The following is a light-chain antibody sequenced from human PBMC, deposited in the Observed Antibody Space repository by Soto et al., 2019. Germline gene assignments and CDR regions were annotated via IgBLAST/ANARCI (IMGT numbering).Light chain of an antibody. CDR1: SDSIASYY. Sequence: NFMLTQPHSVSESPGKTVTISCTGSSDSIASYYVQWYQQRPGSAPTAVIYEDNQRPSGVPDRFFGSIDRASNSASLTISGLKTEDEADYYCQSYDSSNPWVFGGGTKLTVL. J-gene: IGLJ3*02. CDR3: QSYDSSNPWV. V-gene: IGLV6-57*02. CDR2: EDN.